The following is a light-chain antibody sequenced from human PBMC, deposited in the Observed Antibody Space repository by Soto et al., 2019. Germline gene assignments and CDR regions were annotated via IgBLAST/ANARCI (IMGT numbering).Light chain of an antibody. CDR2: AAS. V-gene: IGKV1-39*01. CDR1: QSISSY. Sequence: DIQMTQSPSSLSASVGDRVTITCRASQSISSYLNWYQQKPGKAPKLLIYAASSLQSGVPSRFSGSGSGTDFTLTISSLQPEDFATYYCQQSYSTPPWFGQGTKVDIK. CDR3: QQSYSTPPW. J-gene: IGKJ1*01.